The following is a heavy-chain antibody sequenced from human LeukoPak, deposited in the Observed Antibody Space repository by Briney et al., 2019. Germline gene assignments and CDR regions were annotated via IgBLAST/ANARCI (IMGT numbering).Heavy chain of an antibody. CDR2: IYPGDSDT. J-gene: IGHJ4*02. CDR1: GYSFTSYW. D-gene: IGHD6-13*01. Sequence: PGESLKISCKGSGYSFTSYWIGWVRQMPGKGPEWMGIIYPGDSDTRYSPSFQGQVTISADKSISTAYLQWSSLKASDTAMYYCARPHIAEAGKETYYFDYWGQGTLVTVSS. CDR3: ARPHIAEAGKETYYFDY. V-gene: IGHV5-51*01.